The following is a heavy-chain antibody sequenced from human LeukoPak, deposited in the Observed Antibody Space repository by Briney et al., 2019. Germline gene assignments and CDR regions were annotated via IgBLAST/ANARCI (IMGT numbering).Heavy chain of an antibody. D-gene: IGHD2-2*01. CDR1: GGTFSSYA. Sequence: VASVKVSCKASGGTFSSYAISWVRQAPGQGLEWMGRIIPILGVANYAQKFQGRVTITADKSTSTAYMELSSLRSEDTAVYYCARDASSSTSHSDYWGQGTLVTVSS. CDR2: IIPILGVA. CDR3: ARDASSSTSHSDY. V-gene: IGHV1-69*04. J-gene: IGHJ4*02.